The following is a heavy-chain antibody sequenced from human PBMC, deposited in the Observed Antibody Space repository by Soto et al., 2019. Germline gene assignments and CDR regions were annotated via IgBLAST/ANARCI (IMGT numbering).Heavy chain of an antibody. D-gene: IGHD5-18*01. Sequence: QVQLEQSGAEVKKPGASVKVSCKVSGYSLTELSMNWARQAPGKGLEWMGGFDPEDGETIYAQKFQVRVTMTGDTSTDTAYMEMSSLRSDDTAVYFCATGCLGYTYGQGGDYWGQGTVVTCSS. CDR1: GYSLTELS. CDR3: ATGCLGYTYGQGGDY. V-gene: IGHV1-24*01. CDR2: FDPEDGET. J-gene: IGHJ4*02.